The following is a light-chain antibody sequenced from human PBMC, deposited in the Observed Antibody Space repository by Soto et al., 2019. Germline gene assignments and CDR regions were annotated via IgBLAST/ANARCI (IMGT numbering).Light chain of an antibody. J-gene: IGLJ1*01. V-gene: IGLV2-14*01. CDR3: SSYTSTSTLV. Sequence: XSCTGTSSDVGGYNFVSWYQQHPGKAPKLMIYEVSSRPSGVSNRFSGSKSGDTASLTISGLQAEDEADYYCSSYTSTSTLVFGTGTKLTVL. CDR2: EVS. CDR1: SSDVGGYNF.